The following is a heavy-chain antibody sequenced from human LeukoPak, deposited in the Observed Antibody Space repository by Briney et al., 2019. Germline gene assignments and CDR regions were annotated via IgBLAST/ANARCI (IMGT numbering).Heavy chain of an antibody. V-gene: IGHV4-4*07. CDR1: GGSISSYY. CDR2: IYTSGST. J-gene: IGHJ4*02. D-gene: IGHD5-12*01. Sequence: SETLSLTCTVPGGSISSYYWSWIPQPPGKGREWIGGIYTSGSTNYNPSPISGVTLSVDTSQNQFFLKLSSVTAPDQAVYYCARDRYSGYDSFFDYWGQGTLVTVPS. CDR3: ARDRYSGYDSFFDY.